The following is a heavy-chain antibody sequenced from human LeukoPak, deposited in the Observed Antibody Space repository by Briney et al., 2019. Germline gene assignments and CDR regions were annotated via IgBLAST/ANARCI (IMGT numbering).Heavy chain of an antibody. CDR2: INPEETTI. CDR3: VRGGLGPFDY. V-gene: IGHV3-74*01. CDR1: GFVFSKYW. J-gene: IGHJ4*02. D-gene: IGHD1-26*01. Sequence: GGSLRRSCAASGFVFSKYWMHWVRQAPGKGLVWVSRINPEETTINYADSVKGRFTISRDNARNTLYLQMDSLRVEDVGIYYCVRGGLGPFDYWGQGTLVSVSS.